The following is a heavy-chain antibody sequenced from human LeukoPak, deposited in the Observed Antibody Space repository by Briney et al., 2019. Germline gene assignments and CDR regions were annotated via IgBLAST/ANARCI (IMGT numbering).Heavy chain of an antibody. CDR2: IIPIFGTA. V-gene: IGHV1-69*13. J-gene: IGHJ4*02. Sequence: ASVKVSCKASGYTFTSYAMNWVRQAPGQGLEWMGGIIPIFGTANYAQKFQGRVTITADESTSTAYMELSSLRSEDTAVYYCARVGMVRGVIITHYFDYWGQGTLVTVSS. D-gene: IGHD3-10*01. CDR3: ARVGMVRGVIITHYFDY. CDR1: GYTFTSYA.